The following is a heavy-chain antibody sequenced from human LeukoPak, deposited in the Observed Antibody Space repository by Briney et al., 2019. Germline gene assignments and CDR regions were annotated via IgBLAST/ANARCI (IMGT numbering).Heavy chain of an antibody. D-gene: IGHD3-10*01. J-gene: IGHJ5*02. CDR3: AREPMVRDFNWFDP. Sequence: GASVKVSCKASGYTFTGYYMHWVRQAPGQGLEWMGRINPNSGGTNYAQKFQGRVTMTRDTFISTAYMELSRLTSDDTAVYYCAREPMVRDFNWFDPWGQETLVTVSS. V-gene: IGHV1-2*06. CDR1: GYTFTGYY. CDR2: INPNSGGT.